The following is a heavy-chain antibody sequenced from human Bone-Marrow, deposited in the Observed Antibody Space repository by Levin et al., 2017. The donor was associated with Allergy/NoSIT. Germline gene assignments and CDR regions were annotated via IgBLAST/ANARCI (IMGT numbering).Heavy chain of an antibody. CDR2: IKHKAESYTT. D-gene: IGHD2-2*03. CDR1: GFIFSDHY. J-gene: IGHJ4*02. CDR3: ARALPMDPYDY. V-gene: IGHV3-72*01. Sequence: GGSLRLSCTASGFIFSDHYMDWVRQAPGKGLEWIGRIKHKAESYTTEYAASVRARFTIARDDSNSLYLQMNSLRTEDTAVHYCARALPMDPYDYWGQGTLVTVSS.